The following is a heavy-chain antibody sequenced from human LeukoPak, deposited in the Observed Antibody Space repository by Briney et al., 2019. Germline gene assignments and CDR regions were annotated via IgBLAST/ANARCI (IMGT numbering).Heavy chain of an antibody. CDR1: GRSISSYY. V-gene: IGHV4-59*01. D-gene: IGHD3-10*01. CDR2: IYYSGST. CDR3: ERECYSACDY. J-gene: IGHJ4*02. Sequence: PSETLSLTCTVSGRSISSYYWSWIRQPPGKGLEWIGYIYYSGSTNYNPSLKSRVTISVDTSKNQFSLKLSSVTAADTAVYYCERECYSACDYWGQGTLVTVSS.